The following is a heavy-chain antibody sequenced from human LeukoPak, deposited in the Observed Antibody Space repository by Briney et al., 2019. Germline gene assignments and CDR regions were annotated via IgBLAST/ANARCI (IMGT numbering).Heavy chain of an antibody. J-gene: IGHJ4*02. D-gene: IGHD3-22*01. V-gene: IGHV4-34*01. CDR1: GGSFSGYY. Sequence: SETLSLTCAVYGGSFSGYYWSWIRQPPGKGLEWIGEINHSGSPNYNPSLKSRVTISIDTSKNQFSLKLSSVTAADTAVYYCARLNPRYYYDSSGYYANDYWGQGTLVTVSS. CDR3: ARLNPRYYYDSSGYYANDY. CDR2: INHSGSP.